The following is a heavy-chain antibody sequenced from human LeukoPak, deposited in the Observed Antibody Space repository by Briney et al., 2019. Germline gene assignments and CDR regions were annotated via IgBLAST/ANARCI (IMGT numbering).Heavy chain of an antibody. CDR3: AKGGSYYEFDY. V-gene: IGHV3-43*02. CDR2: ISGDGGST. CDR1: GFTFDDYS. D-gene: IGHD1-26*01. J-gene: IGHJ4*02. Sequence: AGSLTLSCAAYGFTFDDYSMHWVRQLPGNVLEWVSLISGDGGSTYYAGSVKGRFTISRDNNKNSLYLQINSLRTEDTASYYCAKGGSYYEFDYWGQGTLVTVSS.